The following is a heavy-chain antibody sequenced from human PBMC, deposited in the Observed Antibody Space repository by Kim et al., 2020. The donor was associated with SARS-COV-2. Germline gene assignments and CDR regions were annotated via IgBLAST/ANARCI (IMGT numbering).Heavy chain of an antibody. V-gene: IGHV4-59*08. D-gene: IGHD1-26*01. CDR3: ARHGSGTYYDY. J-gene: IGHJ4*02. CDR1: GGSISSYY. CDR2: IYYIGST. Sequence: SETLSLTCTVSGGSISSYYWSWIRQPPGKGLEWIGYIYYIGSTNYNSSLKSRVTISVDTSKNQFSLKLSSVTAADTAVYYCARHGSGTYYDYWGQGTLVT.